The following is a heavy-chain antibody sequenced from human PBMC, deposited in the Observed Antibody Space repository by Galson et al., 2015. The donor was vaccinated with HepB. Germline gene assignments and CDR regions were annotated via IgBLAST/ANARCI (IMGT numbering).Heavy chain of an antibody. CDR2: IYDSGSA. D-gene: IGHD3-3*01. V-gene: IGHV4-59*01. CDR1: GGSFSSCY. CDR3: ARGSSIFGVVTRPGRPTTNWFDP. J-gene: IGHJ5*02. Sequence: TLSLTCSVSGGSFSSCYWNWIRQAPGKGLEWIGYIYDSGSANYNPSLKSRVTISIDTSKNQFSLKLSSVTAADTAIYYCARGSSIFGVVTRPGRPTTNWFDPWGQGTLVTVSS.